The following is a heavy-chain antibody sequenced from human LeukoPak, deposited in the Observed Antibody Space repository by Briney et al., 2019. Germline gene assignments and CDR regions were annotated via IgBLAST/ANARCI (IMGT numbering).Heavy chain of an antibody. CDR1: GFTFSSYA. D-gene: IGHD3-10*01. CDR3: AELTILVPYGSGSLDTLFQH. Sequence: GGSLRLSCAASGFTFSSYAMSWVRQSPGKGLEWVSGISGSGGSIYYADSVKGRFTITRDNSKNTLYLQMNSLRSEDTAVYYCAELTILVPYGSGSLDTLFQHWGQGTLVTVSS. CDR2: ISGSGGSI. V-gene: IGHV3-23*01. J-gene: IGHJ1*01.